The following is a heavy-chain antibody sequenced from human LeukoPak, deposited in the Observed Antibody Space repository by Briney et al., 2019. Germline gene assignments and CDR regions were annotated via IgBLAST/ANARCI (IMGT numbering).Heavy chain of an antibody. J-gene: IGHJ4*02. CDR1: GFTFSSYA. CDR3: ARDRLGYCSGGSCHPLDY. Sequence: PGRSLRLSRAASGFTFSSYAMHWVRQAPGKGLEWVAVISYDGSNKYYADSVKGRFTISRDNSKNTLYLQMNSLRAEDTAVYYCARDRLGYCSGGSCHPLDYWGQGTLVTVSS. CDR2: ISYDGSNK. V-gene: IGHV3-30-3*01. D-gene: IGHD2-15*01.